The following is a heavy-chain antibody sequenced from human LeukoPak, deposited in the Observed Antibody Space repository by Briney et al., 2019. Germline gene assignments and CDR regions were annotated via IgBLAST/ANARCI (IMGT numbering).Heavy chain of an antibody. CDR1: GFTFSSYW. CDR3: ARDGYDSSGQYYFDY. D-gene: IGHD3-22*01. J-gene: IGHJ4*02. V-gene: IGHV3-74*01. Sequence: GGSLGLSCAAPGFTFSSYWMHWVRHAPGKGLVWVSRINSDGSSTSYADSVEGRFTISRDNAKNTLYLQMNSLRAEDTAVYYCARDGYDSSGQYYFDYWGQGTLVTVSS. CDR2: INSDGSST.